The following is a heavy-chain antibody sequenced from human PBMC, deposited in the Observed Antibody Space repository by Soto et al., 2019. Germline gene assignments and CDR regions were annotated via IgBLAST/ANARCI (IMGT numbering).Heavy chain of an antibody. V-gene: IGHV4-4*02. Sequence: QVQLQESGPGLVKPSGTLSLTCAVSGGSISSSNWWSWVRQPPGKGLEWIGEIYHSGSTNYNPSLKSRVTISVDKSKNQFSLKLSSVTAADTAVYYCARHSLVQWLVLDYYYGMDVWGQGTTVTVSS. D-gene: IGHD6-19*01. CDR2: IYHSGST. J-gene: IGHJ6*02. CDR3: ARHSLVQWLVLDYYYGMDV. CDR1: GGSISSSNW.